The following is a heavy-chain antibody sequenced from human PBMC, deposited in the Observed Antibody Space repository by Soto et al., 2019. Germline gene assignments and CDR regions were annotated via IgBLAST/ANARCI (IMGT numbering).Heavy chain of an antibody. CDR1: GGSITSSSYY. CDR2: IYYSGST. J-gene: IGHJ4*02. D-gene: IGHD5-18*01. V-gene: IGHV4-39*07. Sequence: PSETLSLTCXVSGGSITSSSYYWGWIRQPPGKGLEWIGSIYYSGSTYYNPSLKSRVTISVDTSKNQFSLKLSSVTAADTAVYYCARDSGYSYSLDFWGQGTLVTVSS. CDR3: ARDSGYSYSLDF.